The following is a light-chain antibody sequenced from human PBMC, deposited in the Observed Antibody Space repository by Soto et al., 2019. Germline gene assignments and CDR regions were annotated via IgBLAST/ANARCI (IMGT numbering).Light chain of an antibody. Sequence: QSVLTQPASVSGSPGQSITISCTGTSSDVGGYNYVSWYQQHPGKAPILMIYEVSNRPSGVSNRFSGSKSGNTASLTISGLQAEDEADYYRSSYTGSSTHVVFGGGTKVTVL. V-gene: IGLV2-14*01. CDR1: SSDVGGYNY. CDR2: EVS. J-gene: IGLJ2*01. CDR3: SSYTGSSTHVV.